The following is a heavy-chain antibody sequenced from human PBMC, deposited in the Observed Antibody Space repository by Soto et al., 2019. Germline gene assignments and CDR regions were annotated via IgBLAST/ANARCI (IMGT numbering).Heavy chain of an antibody. Sequence: GGSLRLSCAVSGFSFGSYWMSWIRKAPGKGLEWLASIQDDGSERYYLDSVKGRFTLSRVNAKDSLSLQMNSLSGEDTAFYYCSRDVGPVTIFGEALSGYFDFWGQGTLVTVSS. V-gene: IGHV3-7*03. CDR3: SRDVGPVTIFGEALSGYFDF. J-gene: IGHJ4*02. CDR2: IQDDGSER. D-gene: IGHD3-3*01. CDR1: GFSFGSYW.